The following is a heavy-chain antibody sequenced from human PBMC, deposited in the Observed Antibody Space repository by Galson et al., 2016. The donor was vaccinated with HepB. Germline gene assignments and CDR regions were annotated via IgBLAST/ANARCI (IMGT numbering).Heavy chain of an antibody. V-gene: IGHV4-39*01. CDR1: GGSISSSDFH. CDR3: ARLPLLYYAMDV. J-gene: IGHJ6*02. Sequence: ETLSLTCSVSGGSISSSDFHWGWIRQPPGKGLDWIGSIDYGGSTNYNPSLQSRVTILIERSKNQFSLRLNSATAADTAVYYCARLPLLYYAMDVWGQGTTVTVSS. CDR2: IDYGGST.